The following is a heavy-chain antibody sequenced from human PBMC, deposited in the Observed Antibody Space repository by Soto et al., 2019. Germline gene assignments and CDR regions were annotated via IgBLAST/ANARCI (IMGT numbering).Heavy chain of an antibody. V-gene: IGHV3-23*01. D-gene: IGHD3-10*01. Sequence: PGGSLRLSCAASGFSFSTYAMSWVRQAPGKGLEWVSTISARGDIIYYADSVKGRSTISRGNSRNTLYLQMKSLRAEDTAIYYCAKDRGDGAYWGRGTLVTVPQ. J-gene: IGHJ4*02. CDR2: ISARGDII. CDR3: AKDRGDGAY. CDR1: GFSFSTYA.